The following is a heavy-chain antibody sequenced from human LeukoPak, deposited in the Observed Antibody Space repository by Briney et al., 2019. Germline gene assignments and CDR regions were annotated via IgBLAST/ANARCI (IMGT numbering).Heavy chain of an antibody. J-gene: IGHJ4*02. D-gene: IGHD6-6*01. V-gene: IGHV4-59*08. Sequence: SETLSLTCTVSGGSISSYYWSWIRQPPGKGLEWIGYIYYSGGTNYNPSLKSRVTISVDTSKNQFSLKLSSVTAADTAVYYCARQSDSSSWYFDYWGQGTLVTVSS. CDR3: ARQSDSSSWYFDY. CDR2: IYYSGGT. CDR1: GGSISSYY.